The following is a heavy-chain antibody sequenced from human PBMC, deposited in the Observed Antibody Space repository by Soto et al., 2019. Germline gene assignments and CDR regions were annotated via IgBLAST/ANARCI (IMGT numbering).Heavy chain of an antibody. CDR2: IYYSGTT. V-gene: IGHV4-39*01. Sequence: PSETPSLTCSVPGGSLNRSPYYWGWIRQPPGKGLEWLGTIYYSGTTSYNPSLKSRVIISVDTSNNQLFLKLRSVTAADTAVYYCATHRQFYETSGYQQRYFDYWGQGTQVTVSS. CDR1: GGSLNRSPYY. J-gene: IGHJ4*02. D-gene: IGHD3-22*01. CDR3: ATHRQFYETSGYQQRYFDY.